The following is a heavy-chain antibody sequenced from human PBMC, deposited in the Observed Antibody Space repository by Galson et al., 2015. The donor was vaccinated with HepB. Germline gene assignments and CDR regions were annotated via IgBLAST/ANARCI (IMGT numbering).Heavy chain of an antibody. V-gene: IGHV1-46*01. CDR2: VNPSSGYT. CDR1: GYTFTSYY. CDR3: ARDGENYYDRSGSYYYFAY. Sequence: SVKVSCKASGYTFTSYYLHWVRQAPGQGLEWMGTVNPSSGYTTYAQKFQGRVTMTRDTSTSTVYMDPSSLRSEDTAVYYCARDGENYYDRSGSYYYFAYWGQGTLVTVSS. D-gene: IGHD3-22*01. J-gene: IGHJ4*02.